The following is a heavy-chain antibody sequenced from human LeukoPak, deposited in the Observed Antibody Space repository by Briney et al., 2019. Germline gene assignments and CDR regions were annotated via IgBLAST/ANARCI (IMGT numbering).Heavy chain of an antibody. CDR2: INHSGST. CDR3: ARVGIFGWFGGTLRYNWFDP. D-gene: IGHD3-10*01. V-gene: IGHV4-34*01. Sequence: PSETLSLTCAVYGGSFSGYYWSWIRQPPGKGLEWIGEINHSGSTNYNPSLKSRVTISVDTSKNQFSLKLSSVTAADTAVYYCARVGIFGWFGGTLRYNWFDPWGQGTLVTVSS. CDR1: GGSFSGYY. J-gene: IGHJ5*02.